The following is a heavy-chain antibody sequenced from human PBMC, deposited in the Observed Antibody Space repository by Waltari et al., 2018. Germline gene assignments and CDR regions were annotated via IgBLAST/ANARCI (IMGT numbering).Heavy chain of an antibody. J-gene: IGHJ6*02. V-gene: IGHV3-21*02. Sequence: EVQLVESGGGLVKPGGSLRLSCSASGFTFNPYTMHWVRQAPGKGLEWVSSISSTSSDIYYADSVKGRFTISRDNAKSSLYLQLNSLRAEDTAVYYCAGGYSSYYGMDVWGQGTTVTVSS. CDR1: GFTFNPYT. CDR3: AGGYSSYYGMDV. CDR2: ISSTSSDI. D-gene: IGHD6-13*01.